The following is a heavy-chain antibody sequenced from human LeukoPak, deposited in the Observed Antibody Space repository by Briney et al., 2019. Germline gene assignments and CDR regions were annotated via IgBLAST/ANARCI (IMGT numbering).Heavy chain of an antibody. D-gene: IGHD3-22*01. Sequence: GGSLRLSCAASGFTFSSYAMHWVRQAPGKGLEWVAVISYDGSNKYYADSVKGRFTISRDNSKNTLYLQMNSLRAEDTAVYYCARDRPYYYDSSGPRNGRYFDYWGQGTLVTVSS. CDR2: ISYDGSNK. CDR1: GFTFSSYA. CDR3: ARDRPYYYDSSGPRNGRYFDY. V-gene: IGHV3-30-3*01. J-gene: IGHJ4*02.